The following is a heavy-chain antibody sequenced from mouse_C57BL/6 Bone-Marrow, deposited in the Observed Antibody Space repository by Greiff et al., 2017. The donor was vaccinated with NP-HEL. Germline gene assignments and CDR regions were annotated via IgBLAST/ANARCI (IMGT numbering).Heavy chain of an antibody. CDR1: GFTFSSYG. J-gene: IGHJ2*01. D-gene: IGHD2-4*01. V-gene: IGHV5-6*01. CDR2: ISSGGSYT. Sequence: EVKLMESGGDLVKPGGSLKLSCAASGFTFSSYGMSWVRQTPDKRLEWVATISSGGSYTYYPDSVKGRFTISRDNAKNTLYLQMSSLKSEDTAMYYCARQPIYYDSFDYWGQGTTLTVSS. CDR3: ARQPIYYDSFDY.